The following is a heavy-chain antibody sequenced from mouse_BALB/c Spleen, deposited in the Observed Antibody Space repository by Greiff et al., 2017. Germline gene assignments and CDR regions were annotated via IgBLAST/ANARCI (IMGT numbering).Heavy chain of an antibody. CDR1: GYTFTSYY. J-gene: IGHJ1*01. D-gene: IGHD2-13*01. CDR2: INPSNGGT. Sequence: QVQLQQSGAELVKPGASVKLSCKASGYTFTSYYMYWVKQRPGQGLEWIGEINPSNGGTNFNEKFKSKATLTVDKSSSTAYMQLSSLTSEDSAVYYCTRVTGSYWYFDVWGAGTTVTVSS. CDR3: TRVTGSYWYFDV. V-gene: IGHV1S81*02.